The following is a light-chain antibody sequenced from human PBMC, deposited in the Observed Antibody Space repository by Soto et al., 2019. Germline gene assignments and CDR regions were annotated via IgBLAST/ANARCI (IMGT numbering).Light chain of an antibody. Sequence: EIVLTQSPATLSLSPGERATLSCRASQSVRSYSAWYQQKPGQAPRLLIYDASNRATGIPAGFSGSGSGTDFTLTISSLEPEDFAVYYCQQRSNWLTFGGGTKVDIK. CDR3: QQRSNWLT. CDR1: QSVRSY. CDR2: DAS. J-gene: IGKJ4*01. V-gene: IGKV3-11*01.